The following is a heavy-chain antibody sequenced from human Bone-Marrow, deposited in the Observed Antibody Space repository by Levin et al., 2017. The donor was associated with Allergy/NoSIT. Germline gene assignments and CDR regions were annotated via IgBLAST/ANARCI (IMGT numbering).Heavy chain of an antibody. CDR1: GFTFSSYA. Sequence: PGGSLRLSCAASGFTFSSYAMHWVRQAPGTGLEWVAVISYDGSNKYYADSVKGRFTISRDNSKNTLYLQMNSLRAEDTAVYYCARGRRSGWYSIGWFDPWGQGTLVTVSS. CDR3: ARGRRSGWYSIGWFDP. J-gene: IGHJ5*02. V-gene: IGHV3-30*04. D-gene: IGHD6-19*01. CDR2: ISYDGSNK.